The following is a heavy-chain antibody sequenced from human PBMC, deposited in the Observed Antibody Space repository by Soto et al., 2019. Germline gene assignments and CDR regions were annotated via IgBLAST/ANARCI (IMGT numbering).Heavy chain of an antibody. CDR1: GGTFSSYA. CDR2: IIPIFGTA. J-gene: IGHJ4*02. CDR3: ARVVLRVGSYHLHYFDY. Sequence: QVQLVQSGAEVKKPGSSVKVSCKASGGTFSSYAISWVRQAPGQGLEWMGGIIPIFGTANYAQKFQGRVTITADESTSTAYMELSSLRSEDTAVYYCARVVLRVGSYHLHYFDYWGQGTLVTVSS. V-gene: IGHV1-69*12. D-gene: IGHD1-26*01.